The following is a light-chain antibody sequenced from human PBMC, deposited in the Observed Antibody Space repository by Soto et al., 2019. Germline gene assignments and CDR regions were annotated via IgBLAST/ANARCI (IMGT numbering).Light chain of an antibody. V-gene: IGKV1D-13*01. Sequence: IQITQSPSSLSASLVDRVTITCRASQGISNYLAWYQQKPGKAPKLLIYDASSLESGVPSRFSGSGSGTEFTLTISSLQSEDFAVYYCQQYNNWPRTFGQGTKVDIK. J-gene: IGKJ1*01. CDR3: QQYNNWPRT. CDR2: DAS. CDR1: QGISNY.